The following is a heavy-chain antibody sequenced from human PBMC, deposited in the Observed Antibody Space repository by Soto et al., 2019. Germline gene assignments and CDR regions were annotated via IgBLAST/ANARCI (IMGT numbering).Heavy chain of an antibody. CDR2: ISSSSSYI. D-gene: IGHD3-3*01. J-gene: IGHJ4*02. CDR1: GFTFSSYS. V-gene: IGHV3-21*01. Sequence: GSLRLSCAASGFTFSSYSMNWVRQAPGKGLEWVSSISSSSSYIYYADSVKGRFTISRDNAKNSLYLQMNSLRAEDTAVYYCAREGGVVSRSQPIDYWGQGTLVNVSS. CDR3: AREGGVVSRSQPIDY.